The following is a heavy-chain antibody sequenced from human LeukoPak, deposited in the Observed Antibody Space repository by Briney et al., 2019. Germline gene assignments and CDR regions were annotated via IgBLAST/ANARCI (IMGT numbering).Heavy chain of an antibody. CDR2: IYYSGST. CDR3: ARGIAVAGTGY. D-gene: IGHD6-19*01. Sequence: SETLSLTCTVSGGSISSSSYYWGWICQPPGKGLEWIGSIYYSGSTYYNPSLKSRVTISVDTSKNQFSLKLSSVTAADTAVYYCARGIAVAGTGYWGQGTLVTVSS. CDR1: GGSISSSSYY. J-gene: IGHJ4*02. V-gene: IGHV4-39*07.